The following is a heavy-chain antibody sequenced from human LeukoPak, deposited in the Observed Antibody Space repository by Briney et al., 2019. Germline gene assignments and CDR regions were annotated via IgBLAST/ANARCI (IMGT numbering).Heavy chain of an antibody. CDR2: IYTSGST. Sequence: SETLSLTCTVSGGSISSYYWSWIRQPPGKGQEWIGYIYTSGSTNYNPSLKSRVTISVDTSKNQFSLKLSSVTAADTAVYYCARLRVDITRGGFDYWGQGTLVTVSS. CDR1: GGSISSYY. CDR3: ARLRVDITRGGFDY. D-gene: IGHD5-12*01. V-gene: IGHV4-4*09. J-gene: IGHJ4*02.